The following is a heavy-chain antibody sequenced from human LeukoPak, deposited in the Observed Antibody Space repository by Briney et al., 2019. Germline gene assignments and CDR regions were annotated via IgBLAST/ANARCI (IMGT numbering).Heavy chain of an antibody. D-gene: IGHD3-22*01. CDR2: IYHSGST. Sequence: SETLSLTCTVSGYSISSGYHWGWIRQPPGKGLEWIGSIYHSGSTYYNPSLKSRVTISVDTSKNQFSLKLRSVTAADTAVYYCARVVQSTDSSGFYLPEYFQHWGQGTLVTASS. CDR3: ARVVQSTDSSGFYLPEYFQH. CDR1: GYSISSGYH. J-gene: IGHJ1*01. V-gene: IGHV4-38-2*02.